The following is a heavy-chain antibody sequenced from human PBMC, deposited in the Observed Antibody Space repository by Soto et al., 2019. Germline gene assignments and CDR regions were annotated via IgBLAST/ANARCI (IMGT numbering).Heavy chain of an antibody. D-gene: IGHD2-15*01. CDR3: VRDETVLGFDY. Sequence: RSLTCTVSGGSITNYYWAWIRQPAGKGLEWIGRIYTSGSTNYNPSLKSRVTMSVDTSKNQFSLKLNSVTAADTAVYYCVRDETVLGFDYWGQGTLVTVSS. V-gene: IGHV4-4*07. J-gene: IGHJ4*02. CDR2: IYTSGST. CDR1: GGSITNYY.